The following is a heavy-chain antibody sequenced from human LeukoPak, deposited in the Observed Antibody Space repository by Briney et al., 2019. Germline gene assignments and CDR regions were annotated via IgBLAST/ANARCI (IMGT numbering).Heavy chain of an antibody. Sequence: SETLSLTCTVSGGSISSSSYYWGWIRQPPGKGLEWIGSIYYSGSTYYNPSLKSRVTISVDTSKNQFSLKLSSVTAADTAVYYCARQEGSSRYFDYWGQGTLVTVSS. D-gene: IGHD6-13*01. CDR3: ARQEGSSRYFDY. CDR1: GGSISSSSYY. J-gene: IGHJ4*02. CDR2: IYYSGST. V-gene: IGHV4-39*01.